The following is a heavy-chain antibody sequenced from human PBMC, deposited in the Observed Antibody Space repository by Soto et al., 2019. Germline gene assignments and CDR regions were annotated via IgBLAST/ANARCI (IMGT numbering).Heavy chain of an antibody. CDR2: IYYNGST. V-gene: IGHV4-59*01. Sequence: SETLSLTCTVSGGSISSYYWSWIRQPPGKGLEWIGYIYYNGSTNYNPSLKSRVTISVDTSKNQFSLKLSSVTAADTAVYYCARGRGSSWYFQAFDIWGQGTTVTVSS. CDR3: ARGRGSSWYFQAFDI. CDR1: GGSISSYY. D-gene: IGHD6-13*01. J-gene: IGHJ3*02.